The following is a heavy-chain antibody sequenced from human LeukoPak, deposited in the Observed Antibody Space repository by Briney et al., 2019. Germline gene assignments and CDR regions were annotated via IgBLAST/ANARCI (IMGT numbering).Heavy chain of an antibody. Sequence: ASVKVSCKASGYTFTGYYMHWVRQAPGQGLEWMGWINPNSGGTNYAQKFQGRVTITRDTSISTAYMELSRLRSDDTAVYYCARVGSIAARFGAFDIWGQGTMVTVSS. CDR3: ARVGSIAARFGAFDI. D-gene: IGHD6-6*01. V-gene: IGHV1-2*02. CDR2: INPNSGGT. CDR1: GYTFTGYY. J-gene: IGHJ3*02.